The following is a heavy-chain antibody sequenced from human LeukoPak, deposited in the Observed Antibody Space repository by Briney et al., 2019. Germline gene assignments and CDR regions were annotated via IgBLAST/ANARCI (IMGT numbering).Heavy chain of an antibody. J-gene: IGHJ6*02. D-gene: IGHD3-3*01. V-gene: IGHV3-11*04. CDR2: ISSSGGTI. CDR3: ARRGATISGVVAYHDNGLDV. Sequence: GGSLRLSCAASGFTFSDYYMSWIRQAPGKGLEWISYISSSGGTIYYADSVKGRFTISRDNAQNSLYLQMSSLRAEDTAVYYCARRGATISGVVAYHDNGLDVWGQGTTVTVSS. CDR1: GFTFSDYY.